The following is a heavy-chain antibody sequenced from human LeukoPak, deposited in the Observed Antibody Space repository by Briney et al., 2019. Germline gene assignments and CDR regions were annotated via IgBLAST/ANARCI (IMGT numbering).Heavy chain of an antibody. D-gene: IGHD3-16*01. V-gene: IGHV3-73*01. CDR1: GFTFSGSA. Sequence: GGSLRLSCAASGFTFSGSAMHWVRQASGKGLERVGRIRSKANSYATAYAASVKGRFTISRDDSKNTAYLQMNSLKTEDTAVYYCTRQDGVFQFDYWGQGTLVTVSS. CDR3: TRQDGVFQFDY. CDR2: IRSKANSYAT. J-gene: IGHJ4*02.